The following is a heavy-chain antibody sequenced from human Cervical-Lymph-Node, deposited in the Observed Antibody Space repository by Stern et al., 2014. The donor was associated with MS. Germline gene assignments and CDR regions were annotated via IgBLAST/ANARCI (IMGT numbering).Heavy chain of an antibody. D-gene: IGHD6-13*01. J-gene: IGHJ4*02. Sequence: VQLVESGGRLVQPGGSLRLSCAVSGFSFSNHWMTWVRQAPGKGLEWVANIRQDGSERYYGDSVKGRFTISRDNAEGSLYLQMNSLRVEDTAIYYCARGSSGWFPLYYFDDWGQGSLVTISS. CDR1: GFSFSNHW. CDR2: IRQDGSER. CDR3: ARGSSGWFPLYYFDD. V-gene: IGHV3-7*01.